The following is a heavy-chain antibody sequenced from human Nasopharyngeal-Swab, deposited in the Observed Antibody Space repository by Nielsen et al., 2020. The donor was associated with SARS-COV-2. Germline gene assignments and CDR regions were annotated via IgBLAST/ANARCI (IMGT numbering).Heavy chain of an antibody. Sequence: GESLTISCAASGFIFSDRYMSWIRQAPGKGLEWISYISSTSSHTEYANSLEGRFTISSDNAQNSLYLQMSSLNAGDTAVYYCARGGSFDVPVYSWGQGTLVTVSS. V-gene: IGHV3-11*06. D-gene: IGHD3-10*02. CDR1: GFIFSDRY. CDR2: ISSTSSHT. J-gene: IGHJ4*02. CDR3: ARGGSFDVPVYS.